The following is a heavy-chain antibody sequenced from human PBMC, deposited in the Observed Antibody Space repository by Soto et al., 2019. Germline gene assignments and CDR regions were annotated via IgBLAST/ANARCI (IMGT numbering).Heavy chain of an antibody. D-gene: IGHD6-19*01. V-gene: IGHV4-34*01. Sequence: SETLSLTCAVYGASFSGYYWSWIRQPPGKGLEWIGEINHTGSTNYNPSLKSRVTISVDTSKNQFSLNLTSVTAADTAVYYCARGSGGQWLVLWGQGTLVTVSS. J-gene: IGHJ4*02. CDR2: INHTGST. CDR3: ARGSGGQWLVL. CDR1: GASFSGYY.